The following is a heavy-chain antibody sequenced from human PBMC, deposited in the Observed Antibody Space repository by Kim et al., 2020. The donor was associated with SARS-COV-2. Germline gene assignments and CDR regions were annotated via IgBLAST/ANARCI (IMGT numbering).Heavy chain of an antibody. CDR2: IYYSGST. J-gene: IGHJ6*02. CDR3: ARGTDYYGMDV. V-gene: IGHV4-61*01. Sequence: SETLSLTCTVSGGSVSSGSYYWSWIRQPPGKGLEWIGYIYYSGSTNYNPSLKSRVTISVDTSKNQFSLKLSSVTAADTAVYYCARGTDYYGMDVWGQGTTVTVSS. CDR1: GGSVSSGSYY.